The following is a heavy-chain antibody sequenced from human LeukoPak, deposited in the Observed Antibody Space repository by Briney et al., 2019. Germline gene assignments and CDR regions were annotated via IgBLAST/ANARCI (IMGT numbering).Heavy chain of an antibody. CDR1: GFSFSIYV. D-gene: IGHD1-7*01. J-gene: IGHJ4*02. CDR2: ISGGTSGT. V-gene: IGHV3-23*01. CDR3: AKDQNNWNYGVDY. Sequence: GGSLRLSCAASGFSFSIYVMSWVRQAPGKGLEWVSTISGGTSGTHYADSVKGRFTISRDNSKNTLYLQMNSLRAEDTAEYYCAKDQNNWNYGVDYWGQGTLVTVSS.